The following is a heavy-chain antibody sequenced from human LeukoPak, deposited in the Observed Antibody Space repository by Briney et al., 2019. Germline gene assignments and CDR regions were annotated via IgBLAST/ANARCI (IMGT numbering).Heavy chain of an antibody. D-gene: IGHD5-12*01. J-gene: IGHJ4*02. CDR1: GGSFSGYY. CDR2: INHSGST. CDR3: ARIRGYSGYDTDDY. V-gene: IGHV4-34*01. Sequence: SETLSLTCAVYGGSFSGYYWSWIRQPPGKGLEWIGEINHSGSTNYNPSLKSRVTISVDTSTNQFSLKLSSVTAADTAVYYCARIRGYSGYDTDDYWGQGTLVTVSS.